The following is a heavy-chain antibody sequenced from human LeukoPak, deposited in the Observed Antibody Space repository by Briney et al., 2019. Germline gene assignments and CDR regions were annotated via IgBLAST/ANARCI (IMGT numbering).Heavy chain of an antibody. CDR2: IYSGGST. J-gene: IGHJ4*02. D-gene: IGHD5-12*01. CDR1: EFSVGSNY. CDR3: ARGPSGYNNT. Sequence: QPGGSLRLSCAASEFSVGSNYMTWVRQAPGKVLEWVALIYSGGSTYYAGSVKGRFTISRDNSKNTLYLQMNSLRAEDMAVYYCARGPSGYNNTGGQGTLVSVSS. V-gene: IGHV3-66*01.